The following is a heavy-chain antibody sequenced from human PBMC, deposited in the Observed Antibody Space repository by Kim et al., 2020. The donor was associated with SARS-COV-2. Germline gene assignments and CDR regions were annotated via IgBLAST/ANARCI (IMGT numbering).Heavy chain of an antibody. V-gene: IGHV3-23*01. J-gene: IGHJ4*02. Sequence: PEPGKGRFTISRDKSKNTQYLQRNSLRAEDTAVFYCAKTRGGGDWTHFDYWGQGALVTVSS. CDR3: AKTRGGGDWTHFDY. D-gene: IGHD2-21*02.